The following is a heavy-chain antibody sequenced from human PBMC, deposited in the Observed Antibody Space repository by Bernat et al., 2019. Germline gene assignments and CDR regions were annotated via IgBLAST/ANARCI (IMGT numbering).Heavy chain of an antibody. D-gene: IGHD6-19*01. CDR3: AKDAPRTSGWYYFDH. V-gene: IGHV3-23*01. CDR1: GFTFSSYP. Sequence: EVQLLESGGGLVQPGGSLRLSCAASGFTFSSYPMSWVRQAPGKGLEWVSYISSSGSTTYYADSVKGRFTISRDNSKNTLNLHMNSLRAEDTAVYYCAKDAPRTSGWYYFDHWGQGALVTVSS. J-gene: IGHJ4*02. CDR2: ISSSGSTT.